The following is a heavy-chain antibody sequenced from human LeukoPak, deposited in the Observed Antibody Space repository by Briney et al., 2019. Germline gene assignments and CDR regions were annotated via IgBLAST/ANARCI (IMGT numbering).Heavy chain of an antibody. D-gene: IGHD2-2*01. CDR1: GFTFNIYA. J-gene: IGHJ5*02. Sequence: GGSLRLSCSASGFTFNIYAMHWVRQAPGKGLEYVSAISSNGGSTYYADSVKGRFTFSRDNSKNTLYLQMSSLRPEDTAVYYCVKGGRHIVVVPDSPRDWFEPWGQGTLVTVSS. CDR2: ISSNGGST. CDR3: VKGGRHIVVVPDSPRDWFEP. V-gene: IGHV3-64D*06.